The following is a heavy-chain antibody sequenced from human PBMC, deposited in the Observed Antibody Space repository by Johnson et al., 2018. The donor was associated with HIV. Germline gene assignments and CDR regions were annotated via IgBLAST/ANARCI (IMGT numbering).Heavy chain of an antibody. J-gene: IGHJ3*02. D-gene: IGHD3-22*01. V-gene: IGHV3-23*04. CDR2: ISGSGGST. CDR3: AAGDSSGYYRQTDAFDI. CDR1: GFTFSSNA. Sequence: VQLVESGGGLVQPGGSLRLSCAASGFTFSSNAMSWVRQAPGKGLEWVSAISGSGGSTYYADYVKGRFTISRDNSKNTLYLQMNSLRAEDTAVYYCAAGDSSGYYRQTDAFDIWGQGTMVTVSS.